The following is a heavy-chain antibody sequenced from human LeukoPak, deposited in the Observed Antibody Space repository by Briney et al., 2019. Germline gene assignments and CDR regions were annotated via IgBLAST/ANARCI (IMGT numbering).Heavy chain of an antibody. CDR2: IYHSGST. V-gene: IGHV4-30-2*01. Sequence: SETLSLTCAVSGGSISSGGYSWSWLRQPPGKGLEWIGYIYHSGSTYYNPSLKSRVTMSVDRSKNQFSLNLSSVTAADTAVYYCAREGYCSGGSCDNWFDPWGQGTLVTVSS. CDR1: GGSISSGGYS. CDR3: AREGYCSGGSCDNWFDP. D-gene: IGHD2-15*01. J-gene: IGHJ5*02.